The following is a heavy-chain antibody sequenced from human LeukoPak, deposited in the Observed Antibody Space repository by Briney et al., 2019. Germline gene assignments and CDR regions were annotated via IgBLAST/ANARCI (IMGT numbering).Heavy chain of an antibody. D-gene: IGHD3-10*01. CDR1: GYTLTELS. J-gene: IGHJ4*02. CDR3: ATGLLWFGELFEDY. V-gene: IGHV1-24*01. CDR2: FDPEDGET. Sequence: ASVKVSCKVSGYTLTELSMHWVRQAPGKGLEWMGGFDPEDGETIYAQKFQGRVTMTEDTSTDTAYMELSSLRSEDTAVYYCATGLLWFGELFEDYWGQGTLVTVSS.